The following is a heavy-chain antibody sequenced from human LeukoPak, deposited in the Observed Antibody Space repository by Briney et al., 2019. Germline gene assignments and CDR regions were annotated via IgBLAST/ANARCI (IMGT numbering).Heavy chain of an antibody. D-gene: IGHD3-10*01. V-gene: IGHV4-31*03. CDR2: IYYTGSI. CDR1: GASISTGGYY. J-gene: IGHJ6*02. CDR3: ARDHSYYFGSQTSTLDV. Sequence: SETLSLTCTFSGASISTGGYYWTRIRQPPGEGLEWIGYIYYTGSIDYNPSLKSRLSISLDASKNQFSLKLNSVTAADTAVHYCARDHSYYFGSQTSTLDVWGQGTAVTVSS.